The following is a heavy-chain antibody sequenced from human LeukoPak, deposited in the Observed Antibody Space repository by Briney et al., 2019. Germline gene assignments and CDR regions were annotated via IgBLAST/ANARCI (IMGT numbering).Heavy chain of an antibody. Sequence: ASVKVSCKSSGFTFTDYYIHWVRQAPGQGLEWVGYIGPHSSATSSPQEFQGRVTMTRDTSMSTAYMVLTRLTSDDTAVYYCAREGNGLLSKDFDYWGQGTLVTVSS. J-gene: IGHJ4*02. CDR2: IGPHSSAT. D-gene: IGHD2/OR15-2a*01. V-gene: IGHV1-2*02. CDR1: GFTFTDYY. CDR3: AREGNGLLSKDFDY.